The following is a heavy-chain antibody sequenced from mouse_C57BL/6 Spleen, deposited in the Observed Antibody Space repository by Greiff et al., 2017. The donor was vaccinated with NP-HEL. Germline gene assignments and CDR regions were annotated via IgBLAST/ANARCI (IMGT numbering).Heavy chain of an antibody. CDR1: GYTFTSYW. V-gene: IGHV1-69*01. CDR2: IDPSDSYT. D-gene: IGHD3-2*02. Sequence: VQLQQPGAELVMPGSSVKLSCKASGYTFTSYWMHWVKQRPGQGLEWIGDIDPSDSYTHYNQKFKGKSTLTVDKSSSTAYMQLSSLTSEDSAVYYCARSGLAYWGQGTLVTVSA. J-gene: IGHJ3*01. CDR3: ARSGLAY.